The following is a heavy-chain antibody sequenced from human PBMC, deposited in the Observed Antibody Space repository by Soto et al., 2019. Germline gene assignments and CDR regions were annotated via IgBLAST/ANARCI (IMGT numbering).Heavy chain of an antibody. J-gene: IGHJ4*02. CDR2: IIPIFGTA. Sequence: QVQLVQSGAEVKKPGSSVKVSCKASGGTFSSYAISWVRQAPGQGLEWMGGIIPIFGTANYAQKFQGRVTIAADESTSTGDMELSSLRSEDTAVYYCARGPRSPDPLWGYWGQGTLVTVSS. V-gene: IGHV1-69*01. CDR3: ARGPRSPDPLWGY. CDR1: GGTFSSYA. D-gene: IGHD2-21*01.